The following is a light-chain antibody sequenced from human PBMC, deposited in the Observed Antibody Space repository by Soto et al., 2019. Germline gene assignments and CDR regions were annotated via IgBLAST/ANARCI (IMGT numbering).Light chain of an antibody. CDR1: QSVSSY. J-gene: IGKJ4*01. CDR2: DAS. Sequence: EIVMTQSPVTLSVSPGERATLSCRASQSVSSYLAWYQQKPGQAPRLLIYDASNRATGIPAGFSGSGSGTDFTLTISSLEPEDFAVYYCQQRSNLLTFGGGTKVDIK. V-gene: IGKV3-11*01. CDR3: QQRSNLLT.